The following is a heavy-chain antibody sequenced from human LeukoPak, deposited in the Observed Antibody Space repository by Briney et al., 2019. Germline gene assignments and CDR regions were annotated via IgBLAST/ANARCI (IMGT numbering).Heavy chain of an antibody. CDR2: LNPNSGDT. CDR3: ARGTTHLWFGEGGNALNI. Sequence: ASVKVSCKASGYTFTGSHLHWVRQAPGQGLEWMGWLNPNSGDTKDALKFQGRVTMTRDTSINTAYMELSRLTSDDTAVYYCARGTTHLWFGEGGNALNIWGQGTMVTVSS. J-gene: IGHJ3*02. V-gene: IGHV1-2*02. D-gene: IGHD3-10*01. CDR1: GYTFTGSH.